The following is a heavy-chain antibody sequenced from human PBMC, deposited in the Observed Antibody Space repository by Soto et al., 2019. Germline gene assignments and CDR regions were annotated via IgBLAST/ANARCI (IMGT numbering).Heavy chain of an antibody. CDR1: GYTFSTYE. CDR2: MNPDNGNT. J-gene: IGHJ4*02. CDR3: ARGPRESGEWLLFDY. Sequence: ASVKVACKASGYTFSTYEINWVRRAAGQGLEWMGRMNPDNGNTGYAQKFQDRVTMTRNTSISTAYMELSSLRSDDTAVYYCARGPRESGEWLLFDYWGQGALVTVSS. D-gene: IGHD3-3*01. V-gene: IGHV1-8*01.